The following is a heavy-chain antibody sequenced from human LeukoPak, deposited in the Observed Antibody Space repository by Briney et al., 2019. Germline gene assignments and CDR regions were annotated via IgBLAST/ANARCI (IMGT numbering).Heavy chain of an antibody. J-gene: IGHJ4*02. Sequence: GGSLRLSCAASGFIFDDYGVSWVRQAPGKGLEWVSGISWNGGSTGYGDSVEGRFTISRDNAKNSLYLQMNGLRGEDTALYYCARDLKRLAAVQPPEFDYRGQGTLVTVSS. D-gene: IGHD6-13*01. CDR2: ISWNGGST. CDR3: ARDLKRLAAVQPPEFDY. V-gene: IGHV3-20*04. CDR1: GFIFDDYG.